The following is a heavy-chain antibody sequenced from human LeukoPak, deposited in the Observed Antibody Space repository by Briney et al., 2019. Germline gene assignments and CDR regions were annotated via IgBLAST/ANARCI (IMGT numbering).Heavy chain of an antibody. V-gene: IGHV3-23*01. Sequence: PXGSLRLSCAASGFTFSSYAMSWVRQAPGKGLEWVSAISGSGGSTYYADSVKGGFTISRDNSKNTLYLQMNSLRAEDTAVYYCAKDGGPSAVGDYWGQGTLVTVSS. CDR2: ISGSGGST. D-gene: IGHD1-26*01. CDR1: GFTFSSYA. J-gene: IGHJ4*02. CDR3: AKDGGPSAVGDY.